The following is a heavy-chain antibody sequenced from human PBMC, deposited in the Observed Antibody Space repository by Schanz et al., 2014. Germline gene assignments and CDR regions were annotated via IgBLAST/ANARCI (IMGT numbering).Heavy chain of an antibody. J-gene: IGHJ4*02. CDR1: GFTFSDSF. CDR3: AAHETLSTTACYPS. D-gene: IGHD2-2*01. CDR2: ISSSGNII. Sequence: VKLVESGGAVVRPGGSLRLSCSASGFTFSDSFMSWIRQTPGKGLEWLSYISSSGNIIHYADSVKGRFTISRDNAKNSLYLQMTGLRAEDTAVYYCAAHETLSTTACYPSWGQGTLVAVSS. V-gene: IGHV3-11*01.